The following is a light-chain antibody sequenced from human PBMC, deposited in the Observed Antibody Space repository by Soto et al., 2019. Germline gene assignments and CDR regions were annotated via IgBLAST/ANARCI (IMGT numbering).Light chain of an antibody. CDR2: SAS. Sequence: IQVTQSPSSVSASVGARVTITCRASQAISSWLAWCQQKPGQPPNLLIYSASTLRSGVPSRFSGSESRTLVHHAITRRRPKDLGTYHYLPASRFPQPFGCGSK. CDR3: LPASRFPQP. J-gene: IGKJ4*01. V-gene: IGKV1-12*01. CDR1: QAISSW.